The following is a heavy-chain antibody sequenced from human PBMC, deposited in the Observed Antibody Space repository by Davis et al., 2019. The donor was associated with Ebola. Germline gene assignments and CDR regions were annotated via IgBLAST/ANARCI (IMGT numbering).Heavy chain of an antibody. J-gene: IGHJ4*02. CDR3: ARARGWYGEYDY. D-gene: IGHD6-19*01. V-gene: IGHV1-2*06. CDR1: GYTFTAYY. CDR2: INPNSGGT. Sequence: AASVKVSCKTSGYTFTAYYLHWVRQAPGQGPEWMGRINPNSGGTNYAQKFQGRVTMTRDTSISTAYMELSRLRSDDTAVYYCARARGWYGEYDYWGQGTLVTVSS.